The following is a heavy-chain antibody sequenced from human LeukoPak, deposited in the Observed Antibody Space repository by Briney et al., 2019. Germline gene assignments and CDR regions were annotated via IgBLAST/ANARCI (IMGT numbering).Heavy chain of an antibody. CDR3: AKGHYYDSSDSFDY. J-gene: IGHJ4*02. CDR1: GFTFSSLA. Sequence: PGRSLRLSCAASGFTFSSLAMHWVRQAPGKGLEWVSAISGSGGSPYYADSVKGRFTISRDNSKNTLYLQMNSLRAEDTAVYYCAKGHYYDSSDSFDYWGQGALVSVSS. D-gene: IGHD3-22*01. CDR2: ISGSGGSP. V-gene: IGHV3-23*01.